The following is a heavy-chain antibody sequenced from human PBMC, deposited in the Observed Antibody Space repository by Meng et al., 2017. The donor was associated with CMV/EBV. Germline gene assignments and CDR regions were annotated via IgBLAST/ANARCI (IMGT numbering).Heavy chain of an antibody. D-gene: IGHD2-2*03. J-gene: IGHJ3*02. CDR1: GGTFSSYA. Sequence: SVKVSCKASGGTFSSYAISWVRQAPGQGLEWVGGIIPIFGTANYAQKFQGRVTITTDTSTSTAYMELRSLRSDDTAVYYCARDGYCSSTSCPAGNAFDIWGQGTMVTVSS. CDR3: ARDGYCSSTSCPAGNAFDI. CDR2: IIPIFGTA. V-gene: IGHV1-69*05.